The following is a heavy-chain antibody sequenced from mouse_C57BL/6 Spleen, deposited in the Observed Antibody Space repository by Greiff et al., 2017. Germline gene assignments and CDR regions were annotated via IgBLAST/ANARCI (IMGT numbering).Heavy chain of an antibody. J-gene: IGHJ2*01. CDR1: GYAFSSSW. Sequence: QVQLQQSGPELVKPGASVKISCKASGYAFSSSWMNWVKQRPGKGLEGIGRIYPGDGDTNYNGKFKGKATLTADKSSSTAYMQLSSLTSEDSAVYFCARFTTVVATDYWGQGTTLTVSS. CDR3: ARFTTVVATDY. D-gene: IGHD1-1*01. CDR2: IYPGDGDT. V-gene: IGHV1-82*01.